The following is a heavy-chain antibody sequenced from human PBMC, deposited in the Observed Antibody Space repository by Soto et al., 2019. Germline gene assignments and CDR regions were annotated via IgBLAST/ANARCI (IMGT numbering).Heavy chain of an antibody. CDR3: ARGLIYWRTTVKTPNYNWFDP. D-gene: IGHD4-17*01. CDR2: INHSGST. V-gene: IGHV4-34*01. J-gene: IGHJ5*02. Sequence: SETLSLTCAVYGGSFSGYYWSWIRQPPGKGLEWIGEINHSGSTNYNPSLKSRVTISVDTSKNQFSLKLSSVTAADTAVYYCARGLIYWRTTVKTPNYNWFDPWGQGTLVTVSS. CDR1: GGSFSGYY.